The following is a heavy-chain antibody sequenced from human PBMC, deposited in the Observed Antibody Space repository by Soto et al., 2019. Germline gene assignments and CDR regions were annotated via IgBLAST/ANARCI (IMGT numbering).Heavy chain of an antibody. V-gene: IGHV4-31*03. CDR2: IYYSGST. CDR1: GGSISSGGYY. D-gene: IGHD3-3*01. J-gene: IGHJ6*02. Sequence: SETLSLTCTVSGGSISSGGYYWSWIRQHPGKGLEWIGYIYYSGSTYYNPSLKSRVTISVDTSKNQFSLKLSSVTAADTAVYYCARDYDFWGGYYTDYYGMDVWGQGTTVTVSS. CDR3: ARDYDFWGGYYTDYYGMDV.